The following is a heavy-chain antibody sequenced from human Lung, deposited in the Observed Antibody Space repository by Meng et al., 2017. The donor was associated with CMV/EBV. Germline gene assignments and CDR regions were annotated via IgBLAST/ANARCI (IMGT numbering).Heavy chain of an antibody. Sequence: SXKISXAASGFTFSSYAMHWVRQAPGKGLEWVAVISYDGSNKYYADSVKGRFTISRDNSKNTLYLQMNSLRAEDTAVYYCATTMVRGLGAFDIWGQGTMVTVSS. CDR3: ATTMVRGLGAFDI. J-gene: IGHJ3*02. CDR2: ISYDGSNK. V-gene: IGHV3-30*04. CDR1: GFTFSSYA. D-gene: IGHD3-10*01.